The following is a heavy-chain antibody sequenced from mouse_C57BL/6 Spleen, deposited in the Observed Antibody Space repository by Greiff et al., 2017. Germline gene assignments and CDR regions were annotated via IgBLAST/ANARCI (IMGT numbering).Heavy chain of an antibody. CDR1: GYAFSSSW. Sequence: QVQLQQSGPELVKPGASVKISCKASGYAFSSSWMNWVKQRPGKGLEWIGRIYPGDGDTNYNGKFKGKATLTADKSSSTAYMQLSGLTSEDSAVYFWARVAVVATDWYFDVWGTGTTVTVSS. D-gene: IGHD1-1*01. V-gene: IGHV1-82*01. CDR3: ARVAVVATDWYFDV. J-gene: IGHJ1*03. CDR2: IYPGDGDT.